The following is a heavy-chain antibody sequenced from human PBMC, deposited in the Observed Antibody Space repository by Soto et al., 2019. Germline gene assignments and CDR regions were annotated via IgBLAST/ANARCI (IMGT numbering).Heavy chain of an antibody. CDR3: ARGAATKIVVVMYDAFEI. D-gene: IGHD3-22*01. CDR2: IIPVFGSA. V-gene: IGHV1-69*12. Sequence: QVQLVQSGAEVKKPGSSVKVSCEASGATLNTFINYGITWVRQAPGQGLEWMGGIIPVFGSAHYAQKFQGGVTISADESTRTAYMELSSLRSDDTAVYYCARGAATKIVVVMYDAFEIWGQGTMVTVSS. CDR1: GATLNTFINYG. J-gene: IGHJ3*02.